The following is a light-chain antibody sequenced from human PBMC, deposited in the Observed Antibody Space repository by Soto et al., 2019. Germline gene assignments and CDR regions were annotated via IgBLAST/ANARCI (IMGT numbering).Light chain of an antibody. CDR1: QSIGSW. CDR2: TAS. J-gene: IGKJ1*01. V-gene: IGKV1-5*03. Sequence: DIQMTQSPSTLSGSVGDRVIITCRASQSIGSWLAWYQQQPGKVPKLLIYTASTLQSGVPSRFSGSGSGAEFTLTISSLQPDDFATYYCQQYTSYSWTFGQGTKVDI. CDR3: QQYTSYSWT.